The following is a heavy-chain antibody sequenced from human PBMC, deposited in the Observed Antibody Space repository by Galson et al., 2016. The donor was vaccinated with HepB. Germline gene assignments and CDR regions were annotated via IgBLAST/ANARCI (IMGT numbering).Heavy chain of an antibody. J-gene: IGHJ4*02. CDR2: ISYDGTKQ. CDR1: GFTFRQFA. D-gene: IGHD3-3*01. Sequence: SLRLSCAASGFTFRQFAVHWVRQAPGKGLEWVAVISYDGTKQYYTDSVKGRFSISRDSSKNTQYLEMNSLRVEDTAIYYCARDILAAREYEGLFEWWGQGTLVTVSS. CDR3: ARDILAAREYEGLFEW. V-gene: IGHV3-30*04.